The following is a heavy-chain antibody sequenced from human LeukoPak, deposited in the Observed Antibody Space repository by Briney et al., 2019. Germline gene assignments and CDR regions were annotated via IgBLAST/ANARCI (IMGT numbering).Heavy chain of an antibody. V-gene: IGHV1-69*04. CDR2: IIPILGIA. Sequence: ASVKVSCKASGGTFSSYAISWVRQAPGQGLEWMGRIIPILGIANYARKFQGRVTITADKSTSTAYMELSSLRSEDTAVYYCARLARGYCSSTSCYTADYWGQGTLVTVSS. D-gene: IGHD2-2*02. CDR1: GGTFSSYA. J-gene: IGHJ4*02. CDR3: ARLARGYCSSTSCYTADY.